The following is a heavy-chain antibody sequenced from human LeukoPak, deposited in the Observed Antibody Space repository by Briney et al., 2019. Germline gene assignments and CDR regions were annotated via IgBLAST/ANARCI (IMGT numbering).Heavy chain of an antibody. J-gene: IGHJ4*02. CDR1: GGSFSGYY. V-gene: IGHV4-34*01. CDR2: INHGGST. Sequence: SETLSLTCAVYGGSFSGYYWRWIRQPPGKGLEWIGEINHGGSTNYNPSLKSRVTISVDTSKHQCSLNLSSVTAEATAVYYCARGNFTNGVCEITMVRGVTFDYWGQGTLVTVSS. CDR3: ARGNFTNGVCEITMVRGVTFDY. D-gene: IGHD3-10*01.